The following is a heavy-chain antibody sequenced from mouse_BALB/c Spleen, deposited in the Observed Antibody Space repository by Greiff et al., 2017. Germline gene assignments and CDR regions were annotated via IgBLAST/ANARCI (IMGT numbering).Heavy chain of an antibody. Sequence: QVQLKESGPGLVAPSQSLSITCTVSGFSLTGYGVNWVRQPPGKGLEWLGMIWGDGSTDYNSALKSRLSISKDNSKSQVFLKMNSLQTDDTARYYCAREAYYGNYSFDYWGQGTTLTVSS. CDR3: AREAYYGNYSFDY. CDR1: GFSLTGYG. J-gene: IGHJ2*01. CDR2: IWGDGST. D-gene: IGHD2-10*01. V-gene: IGHV2-6-7*01.